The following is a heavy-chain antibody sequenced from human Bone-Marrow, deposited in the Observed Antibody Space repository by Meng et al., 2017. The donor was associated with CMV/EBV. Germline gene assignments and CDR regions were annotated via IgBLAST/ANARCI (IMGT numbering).Heavy chain of an antibody. CDR2: IKQDGSEK. CDR1: GFTFSSYW. D-gene: IGHD2-2*01. V-gene: IGHV3-7*01. Sequence: GESLKISCAASGFTFSSYWMSWVRQAPGKGLEWVANIKQDGSEKYYVDSVKGRFTISRDNAKNSLYLQMNSLRAEDTAVYYCARDWRYCSSTSCYAAFDYWGQGTLVTVSS. J-gene: IGHJ4*02. CDR3: ARDWRYCSSTSCYAAFDY.